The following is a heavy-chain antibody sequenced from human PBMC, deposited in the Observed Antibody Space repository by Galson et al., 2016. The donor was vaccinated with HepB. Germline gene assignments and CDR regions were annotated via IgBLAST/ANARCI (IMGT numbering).Heavy chain of an antibody. Sequence: SLRLSCEASGFTFSTYSMYWVRQAPGKGLAWVSYMSSGSSSLYYADSVKCRFTISRDNAKNSLYLQMSSLRAEDTAIYYCAKDSILDDWGQGILVTVSS. CDR2: MSSGSSSL. D-gene: IGHD3-3*01. V-gene: IGHV3-48*01. J-gene: IGHJ4*02. CDR3: AKDSILDD. CDR1: GFTFSTYS.